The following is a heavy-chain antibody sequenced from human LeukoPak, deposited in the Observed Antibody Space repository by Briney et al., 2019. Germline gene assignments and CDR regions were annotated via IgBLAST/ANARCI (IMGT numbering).Heavy chain of an antibody. V-gene: IGHV3-23*01. Sequence: GGSLRLSCAASGFTFSSYAMSWVRQAPGKGLEWVSAIGGSGGSTYYADSVKGRFTISRDNSKNTLYLQMNSLRAGDTAVYYCAKERNIVVVVAATNWGQGTLVTVSS. CDR1: GFTFSSYA. D-gene: IGHD2-15*01. CDR2: IGGSGGST. J-gene: IGHJ4*02. CDR3: AKERNIVVVVAATN.